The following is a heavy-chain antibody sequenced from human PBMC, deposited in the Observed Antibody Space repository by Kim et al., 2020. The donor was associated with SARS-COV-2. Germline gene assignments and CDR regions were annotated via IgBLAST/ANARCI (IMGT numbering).Heavy chain of an antibody. CDR1: GFTFRNYA. D-gene: IGHD4-17*01. CDR3: ARDLKDYGDYGGYFDL. Sequence: GGSLRLSCAASGFTFRNYALNWVRPAPGKGLEWVAVISYDGGTIYYPESVKSRFTISRDNSKNTLYLEMNSLRAEDTAEDYCARDLKDYGDYGGYFDLWGRGTLVTVAS. V-gene: IGHV3-30-3*01. CDR2: ISYDGGTI. J-gene: IGHJ2*01.